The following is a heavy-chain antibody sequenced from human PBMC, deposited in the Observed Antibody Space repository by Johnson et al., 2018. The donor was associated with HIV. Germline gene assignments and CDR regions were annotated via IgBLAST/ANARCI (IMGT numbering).Heavy chain of an antibody. J-gene: IGHJ3*02. CDR1: GFTVSSNY. CDR2: IYSGGTI. D-gene: IGHD6-19*01. V-gene: IGHV3-66*03. Sequence: VLLVESGGGLIQPGGSLRLSCAASGFTVSSNYMSWVRQAPGKGLEWVSVIYSGGTIYYADSVKGRFTISRDNAKNTLYLQMNSLRAEDTAVYYCAKGGSGTTRIRAQKGAFDIWGQGTMVTVSS. CDR3: AKGGSGTTRIRAQKGAFDI.